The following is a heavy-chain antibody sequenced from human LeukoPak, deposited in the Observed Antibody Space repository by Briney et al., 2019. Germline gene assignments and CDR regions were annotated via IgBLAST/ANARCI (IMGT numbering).Heavy chain of an antibody. V-gene: IGHV3-30*02. CDR2: IWFDGTKA. J-gene: IGHJ6*03. Sequence: GGSLRLSCAASGFTFRNAGMRWVRQAPGKGLEWVAFIWFDGTKAYYADSVKGRFTISRDNLNNTVYLHMNSLRAEDTAEYYCAKRGGTESFYYYYYMDVWGKGTTVTVSS. D-gene: IGHD2-15*01. CDR3: AKRGGTESFYYYYYMDV. CDR1: GFTFRNAG.